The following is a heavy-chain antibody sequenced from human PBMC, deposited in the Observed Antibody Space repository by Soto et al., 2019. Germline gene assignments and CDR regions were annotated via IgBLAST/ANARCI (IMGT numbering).Heavy chain of an antibody. CDR1: GVTLSSYV. J-gene: IGHJ4*02. CDR3: AKDSEITMVRGANFDY. CDR2: IRPTGDNT. Sequence: EVQLLESGGGLVQPGGSLRLSCAASGVTLSSYVMSWVRQGPGEGLEWVSSIRPTGDNTHYADSVKGRFTISRDNLKNTLYLQMNSLRAEDTAVYYCAKDSEITMVRGANFDYWGQGTLVTVSS. D-gene: IGHD3-10*01. V-gene: IGHV3-23*01.